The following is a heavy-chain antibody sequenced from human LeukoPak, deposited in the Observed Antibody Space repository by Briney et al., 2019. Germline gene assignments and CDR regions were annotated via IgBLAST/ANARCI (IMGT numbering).Heavy chain of an antibody. D-gene: IGHD3-16*01. V-gene: IGHV3-48*01. CDR2: IRNSGADI. CDR3: AGVGAGSDKWVDP. CDR1: RFTATDFS. J-gene: IGHJ5*02. Sequence: GGSLSLFYALTRFTATDFSTGWVSQAPGKGLEWISFIRNSGADIRYADSVKGGFTISRDTAKNTIDLQMNSLRGDDTAIYYCAGVGAGSDKWVDPWGQGTLFTVSS.